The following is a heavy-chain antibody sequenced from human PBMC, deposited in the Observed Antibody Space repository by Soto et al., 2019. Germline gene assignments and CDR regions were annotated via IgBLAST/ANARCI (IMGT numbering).Heavy chain of an antibody. CDR1: GGTLTHYA. CDR3: ARGARWLQFRPLFDY. Sequence: SVKVSCKASGGTLTHYAISWVRQAPGQGLEWMGGIIPVFKTSNYEQNFQGRLTMTRDTSISTAYMELSRLRSDDTAVYYCARGARWLQFRPLFDYWGQGTLVTVSS. J-gene: IGHJ4*02. D-gene: IGHD5-12*01. CDR2: IIPVFKTS. V-gene: IGHV1-69*05.